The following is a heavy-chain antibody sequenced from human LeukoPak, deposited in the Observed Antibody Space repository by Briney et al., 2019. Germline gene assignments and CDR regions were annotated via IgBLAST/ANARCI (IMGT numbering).Heavy chain of an antibody. V-gene: IGHV3-23*01. CDR1: GFIFSNYA. D-gene: IGHD3-10*01. J-gene: IGHJ4*02. CDR2: SCSSGGAT. Sequence: GCSLRLSCAASGFIFSNYAMAWPRLTPGKGLEWVSASCSSGGATYYTDSVKGRCTIIRDSSTNTLYLQLSSLRAEDKAIYYCARGGSVFAYFFDYWGQGTLVTVSS. CDR3: ARGGSVFAYFFDY.